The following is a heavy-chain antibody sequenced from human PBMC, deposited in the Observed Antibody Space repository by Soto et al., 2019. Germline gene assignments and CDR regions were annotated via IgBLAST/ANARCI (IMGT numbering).Heavy chain of an antibody. CDR2: ISYHGRIK. Sequence: PGVSLILSGEASGFTFINYAMHWVRQAPGKGLEWVAVISYHGRIKYYADSVKGRFTISRDNSKNTLYLQMNSLRAEDTAVYYCANLDIVATRVYYYYGMDVWGQGTTVTVSS. J-gene: IGHJ6*02. D-gene: IGHD5-12*01. V-gene: IGHV3-30*04. CDR1: GFTFINYA. CDR3: ANLDIVATRVYYYYGMDV.